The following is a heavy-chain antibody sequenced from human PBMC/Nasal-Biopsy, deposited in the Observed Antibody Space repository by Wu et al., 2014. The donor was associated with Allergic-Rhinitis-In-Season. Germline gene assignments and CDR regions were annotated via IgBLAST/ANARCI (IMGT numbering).Heavy chain of an antibody. CDR1: GGSISTSYY. J-gene: IGHJ5*02. CDR3: ARRWVDYDTLQFYFDP. V-gene: IGHV4-39*01. D-gene: IGHD3-22*01. Sequence: TLSLTCTVSGGSISTSYYWGWIRQPPGKGLEWIGSFYFGGSTNYNPSLESRVTISVDASKNQFSLRLRSVTAADTAVYFCARRWVDYDTLQFYFDPWGPGAWSTSLQ. CDR2: FYFGGST.